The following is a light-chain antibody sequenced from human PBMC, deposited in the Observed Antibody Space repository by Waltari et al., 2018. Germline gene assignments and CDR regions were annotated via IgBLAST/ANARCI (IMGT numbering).Light chain of an antibody. Sequence: DIVMTQSPDSLAVSLGERATINCKSSQSVLYSSSNKNSLAWYQQKPGQPPKLLIYWAATRESGVPDRFSGSGSGTDFTLTISSLQAEDVAVYYCQQYYSTLFTFGPGTKVDIK. CDR3: QQYYSTLFT. CDR2: WAA. J-gene: IGKJ3*01. CDR1: QSVLYSSSNKNS. V-gene: IGKV4-1*01.